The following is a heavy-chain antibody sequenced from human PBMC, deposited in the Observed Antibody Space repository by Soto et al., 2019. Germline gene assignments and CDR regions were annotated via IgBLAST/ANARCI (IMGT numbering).Heavy chain of an antibody. Sequence: QVQLVQSGAEVREPGASVKVSCKASGYSFTSLDINWVRQTAGQGLEWMGWMEPSTGRTGYAQKFQGRVTKTRDTSINTAYMELTTLTSDDTAFYYCARGVSAGVDYWGQGTLVTVSS. D-gene: IGHD1-26*01. V-gene: IGHV1-8*01. CDR2: MEPSTGRT. J-gene: IGHJ4*02. CDR3: ARGVSAGVDY. CDR1: GYSFTSLD.